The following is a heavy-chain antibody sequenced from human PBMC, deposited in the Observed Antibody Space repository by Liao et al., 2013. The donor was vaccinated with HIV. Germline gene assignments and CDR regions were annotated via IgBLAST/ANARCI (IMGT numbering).Heavy chain of an antibody. CDR3: ASTVYLLRFLAWSYAFDI. CDR1: NGSINSDRNS. Sequence: QVQLQESGPGLVKPSQTLSLTCTVSNGSINSDRNSWSWIRQPAGKGLEWIGRIYTTGSTNYNPSLKSRVSISLDTSRNQFSLRLTSVTAADTAVYFCASTVYLLRFLAWSYAFDIWGQGTMVTVSS. D-gene: IGHD3-3*01. J-gene: IGHJ3*02. V-gene: IGHV4-61*02. CDR2: IYTTGST.